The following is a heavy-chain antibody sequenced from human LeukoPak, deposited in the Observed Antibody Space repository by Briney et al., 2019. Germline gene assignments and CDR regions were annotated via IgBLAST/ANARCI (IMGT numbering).Heavy chain of an antibody. D-gene: IGHD1-7*01. CDR2: IYYSGST. CDR1: GGSISSSSYY. V-gene: IGHV4-39*02. Sequence: PSETLSLTCTVSGGSISSSSYYWGWIRQPPGKGLEWIGSIYYSGSTYYNPSLKSRVTISVDTSKDQFSLKLSSVTAADTAVYYCARDVGLELRRGYAFDIWGQGTMVTVSS. J-gene: IGHJ3*02. CDR3: ARDVGLELRRGYAFDI.